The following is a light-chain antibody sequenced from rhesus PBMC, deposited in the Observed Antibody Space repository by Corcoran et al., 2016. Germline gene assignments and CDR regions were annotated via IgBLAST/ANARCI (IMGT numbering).Light chain of an antibody. J-gene: IGKJ4*01. Sequence: DIQMTQSPSSLSASIGDKVTITCHASQGISNWLAWYQQKPGKAPKPLIYNASTLQSGVPSRFSGSGAGTDYTLTISSLQPEDFATYYCQQDDELPLTFGRGTTVEIK. V-gene: IGKV1-19*01. CDR1: QGISNW. CDR2: NAS. CDR3: QQDDELPLT.